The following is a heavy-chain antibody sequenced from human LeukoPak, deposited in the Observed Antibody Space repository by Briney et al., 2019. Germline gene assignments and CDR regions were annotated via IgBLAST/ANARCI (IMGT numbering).Heavy chain of an antibody. CDR2: IAYSGST. CDR1: GGSISGYY. V-gene: IGHV4-59*01. CDR3: ARVDPDSSSTLEVFDY. D-gene: IGHD6-6*01. J-gene: IGHJ4*02. Sequence: SSETLSLTCSVSGGSISGYYWSWVRQPPGKGLEWVGYIAYSGSTFYNPSLKSRVTISVDTPKNQFSLKLSSVTAADTAVYYCARVDPDSSSTLEVFDYWGQGTLVTVSS.